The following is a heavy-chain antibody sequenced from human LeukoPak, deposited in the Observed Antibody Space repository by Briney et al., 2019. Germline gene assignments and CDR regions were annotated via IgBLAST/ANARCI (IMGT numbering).Heavy chain of an antibody. V-gene: IGHV4-39*01. CDR2: IYYSGST. Sequence: SETLSLTCTVSGGSISSSSYYWGWIRQPPGKGLEWIGSIYYSGSTYYNPSLKSRVTISVDTSKNQFSLKLSSVTAADTAVYYCARQGPDQYYDFWSGFPTIDYWGQGTLVTVSS. D-gene: IGHD3-3*01. CDR1: GGSISSSSYY. CDR3: ARQGPDQYYDFWSGFPTIDY. J-gene: IGHJ4*02.